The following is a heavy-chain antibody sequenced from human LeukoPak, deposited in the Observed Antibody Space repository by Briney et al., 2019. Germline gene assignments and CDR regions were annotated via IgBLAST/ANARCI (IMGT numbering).Heavy chain of an antibody. Sequence: PSQTLSLTCTVSGCSVSSGSYYSTWIRHTAGKGKEWIGRIYFSGTTHYNTSLNSRVTLSLDTSKNKFSLKLSSVSDADTAVYYCARRRTADYYQYYMDVRGTGTTATVSS. CDR1: GCSVSSGSYY. D-gene: IGHD5-18*01. V-gene: IGHV4-61*02. CDR3: ARRRTADYYQYYMDV. J-gene: IGHJ6*03. CDR2: IYFSGTT.